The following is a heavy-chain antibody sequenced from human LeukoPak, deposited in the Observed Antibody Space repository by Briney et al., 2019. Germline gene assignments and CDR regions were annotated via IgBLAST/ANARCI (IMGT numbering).Heavy chain of an antibody. J-gene: IGHJ5*02. CDR3: ARLLITMVRGVISDENWFDP. Sequence: GASVKVSCKASGYTFTGYYMHWVRQAPGQGLEWMGWINPNSGGTNYAQKFQGRVTMTRDTSISTAYMELSRLRSDDTAVYYCARLLITMVRGVISDENWFDPWGQGTLVTVSS. V-gene: IGHV1-2*02. D-gene: IGHD3-10*01. CDR2: INPNSGGT. CDR1: GYTFTGYY.